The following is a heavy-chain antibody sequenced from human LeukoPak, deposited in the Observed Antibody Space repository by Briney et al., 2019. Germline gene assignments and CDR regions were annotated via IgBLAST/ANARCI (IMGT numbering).Heavy chain of an antibody. D-gene: IGHD2-2*01. CDR3: AREGLDCSSTSCYSADY. CDR1: GGSFSGYY. J-gene: IGHJ4*02. V-gene: IGHV4-34*01. CDR2: INHSGST. Sequence: SETLSLTCAVYGGSFSGYYWSWIRQPPGKGLEWIGEINHSGSTNYNPSLESRVTISVDTSKNQFSLKLSSVTAADTAVYYCAREGLDCSSTSCYSADYWGQGTLVTVSS.